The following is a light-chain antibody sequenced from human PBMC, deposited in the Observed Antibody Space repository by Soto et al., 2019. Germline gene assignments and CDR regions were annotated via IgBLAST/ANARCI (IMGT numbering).Light chain of an antibody. CDR3: QQYNNWPQIT. CDR2: GAS. CDR1: QSVRSN. Sequence: QSPATLSLSRGEGATLSCRASQSVRSNLAWYQQKPGQAPRLLIYGASTRATGIPARVSGSGSRTEFTLTISSLQSEDFAVYYCQQYNNWPQITFGQGTRLEIK. J-gene: IGKJ5*01. V-gene: IGKV3-15*01.